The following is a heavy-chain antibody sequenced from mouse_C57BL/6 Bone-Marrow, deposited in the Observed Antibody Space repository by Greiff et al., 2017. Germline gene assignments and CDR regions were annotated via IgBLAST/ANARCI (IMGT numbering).Heavy chain of an antibody. Sequence: EVQLVESGGGLVQPGGSLSLSCAASGFTFTDYYMSWVRQPPGKALEWLGFIRNKANGYTTEYSASVKGRFTISRDNSQSILYLQMHALRAEDSATYDCARYRRAMYYFDYWGQGTTLTVSS. CDR1: GFTFTDYY. D-gene: IGHD3-3*01. CDR3: ARYRRAMYYFDY. CDR2: IRNKANGYTT. V-gene: IGHV7-3*01. J-gene: IGHJ2*01.